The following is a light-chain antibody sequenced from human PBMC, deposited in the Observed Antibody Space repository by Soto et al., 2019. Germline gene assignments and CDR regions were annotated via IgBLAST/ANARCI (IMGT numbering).Light chain of an antibody. CDR2: GAS. J-gene: IGKJ4*01. CDR3: QQYNKWPLT. V-gene: IGKV3-15*01. CDR1: QSVTIN. Sequence: EVVMTQAPATLSVSPGERVTLSCRASQSVTINLAWYQQKVVQAPRLLIYGASTRATGIPARFSGTGSGTEFTLTISSLQSEDFAVYYCQQYNKWPLTFGGGTKVEIK.